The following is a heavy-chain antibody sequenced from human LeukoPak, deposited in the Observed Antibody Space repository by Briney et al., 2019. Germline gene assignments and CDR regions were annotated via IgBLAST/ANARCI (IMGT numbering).Heavy chain of an antibody. Sequence: ASVKVSCKASGGTFNNYAISWVRQAPGQGLEWMGWINPDSGGTNYAQNFQGRVTMTRDTSISTAYMELNRLRSDDTAVCYCARVASAVYSDYWGQGTLVTVSS. CDR3: ARVASAVYSDY. CDR2: INPDSGGT. CDR1: GGTFNNYA. J-gene: IGHJ4*02. V-gene: IGHV1-2*02.